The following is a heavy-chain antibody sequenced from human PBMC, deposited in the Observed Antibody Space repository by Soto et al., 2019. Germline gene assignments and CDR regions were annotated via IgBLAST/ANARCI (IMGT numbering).Heavy chain of an antibody. CDR3: AGLGGFEAVAGRAGACY. V-gene: IGHV4-38-2*01. CDR2: IYHSGST. D-gene: IGHD6-19*01. Sequence: SETLSLTCAVSGYSISSGYYWGWIRQPPGKGLEWIGSIYHSGSTYYNPSLKSRVTISVDTSKNQFSLKLSSVTAADTAVYYCAGLGGFEAVAGRAGACYWGQGTLVNVSS. CDR1: GYSISSGYY. J-gene: IGHJ4*02.